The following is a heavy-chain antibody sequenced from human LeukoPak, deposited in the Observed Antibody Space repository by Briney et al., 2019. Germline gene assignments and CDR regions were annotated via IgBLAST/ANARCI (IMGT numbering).Heavy chain of an antibody. CDR2: IYYSGST. V-gene: IGHV4-39*07. CDR1: GVSISSSSYY. J-gene: IGHJ3*02. CDR3: ARASRTLDAFDI. Sequence: SETLSLTCTVSGVSISSSSYYWGWIRQPPGKGLEWIGSIYYSGSTYYNPSLKSRVTISVDTSKNQFSLKLSSVTAADTAVYYCARASRTLDAFDIWGQGTMVTVSS. D-gene: IGHD2-15*01.